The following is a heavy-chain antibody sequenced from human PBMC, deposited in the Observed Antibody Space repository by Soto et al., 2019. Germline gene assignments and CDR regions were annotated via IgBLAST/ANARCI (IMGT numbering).Heavy chain of an antibody. CDR2: ISAYNGNT. J-gene: IGHJ5*02. CDR1: GYTFTSYG. Sequence: GASVKVFCKASGYTFTSYGISWVRQAPGQGLEWMGWISAYNGNTNYAQKLQGRVTMTTDTSTSTAYMELRSLRSDDTAVYYCARDPQHYDILTGYYNLNWFDPWGQGTLVTVSS. V-gene: IGHV1-18*01. D-gene: IGHD3-9*01. CDR3: ARDPQHYDILTGYYNLNWFDP.